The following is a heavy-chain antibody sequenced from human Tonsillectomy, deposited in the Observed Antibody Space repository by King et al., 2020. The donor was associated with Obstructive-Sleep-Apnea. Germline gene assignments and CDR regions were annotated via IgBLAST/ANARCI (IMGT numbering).Heavy chain of an antibody. CDR2: IYYSGST. Sequence: QLQESGPGLVKPSETLSLTCTVSGGSISSSSYYWGWLRQPPGKGLEGIGRIYYSGSTYYNPSLKSRVTISVDTSKNQFSLKLSSVTAADAAVYYCARLNVPSHYDILTGYPRGGFDYWGQGTLVTVSS. CDR3: ARLNVPSHYDILTGYPRGGFDY. J-gene: IGHJ4*02. V-gene: IGHV4-39*01. CDR1: GGSISSSSYY. D-gene: IGHD3-9*01.